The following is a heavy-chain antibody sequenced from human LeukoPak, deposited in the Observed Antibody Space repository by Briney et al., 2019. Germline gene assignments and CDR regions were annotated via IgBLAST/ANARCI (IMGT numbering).Heavy chain of an antibody. V-gene: IGHV3-30*04. CDR1: GFTFSSYA. D-gene: IGHD5-24*01. Sequence: PPGGSLRLSCAASGFTFSSYAMHWVRQAPGKGLEWVAVISYDGSNKYYADSVKGRFTISRDNSKNTLYLQMNSLRAEDTAVYYCARVTGPGPERWLPDCWGQGTLVTVSS. CDR3: ARVTGPGPERWLPDC. CDR2: ISYDGSNK. J-gene: IGHJ4*02.